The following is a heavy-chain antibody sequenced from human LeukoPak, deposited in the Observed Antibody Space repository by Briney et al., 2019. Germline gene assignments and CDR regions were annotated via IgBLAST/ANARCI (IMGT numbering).Heavy chain of an antibody. Sequence: GASVKVSCKASGYSFTTYAMNWVRQAPGQGLEWMGWINTNTENPTYAQGFTGRIVFSLDTSVSTAYLQISSLRAEDTAVCYCARVGVRSTPSSQGVDYYYYGMDIWGQGTTVTVSS. CDR1: GYSFTTYA. D-gene: IGHD2-2*01. J-gene: IGHJ6*02. CDR2: INTNTENP. V-gene: IGHV7-4-1*02. CDR3: ARVGVRSTPSSQGVDYYYYGMDI.